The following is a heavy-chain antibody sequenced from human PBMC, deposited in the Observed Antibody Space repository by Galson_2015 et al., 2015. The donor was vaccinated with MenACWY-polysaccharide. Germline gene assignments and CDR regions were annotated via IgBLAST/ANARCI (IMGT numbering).Heavy chain of an antibody. CDR3: AGIPATETSYGWFDP. CDR1: GASISSGSHY. D-gene: IGHD4-17*01. J-gene: IGHJ5*02. V-gene: IGHV4-31*11. CDR2: IYYTGRS. Sequence: TLSLTCAVSGASISSGSHYWSWFRQYPGKNLEWIAYIYYTGRSNYDPSLRSRVTISIDMSKNQFSLNLSSVTAADTAVYFCAGIPATETSYGWFDPWGQGTLVTVPS.